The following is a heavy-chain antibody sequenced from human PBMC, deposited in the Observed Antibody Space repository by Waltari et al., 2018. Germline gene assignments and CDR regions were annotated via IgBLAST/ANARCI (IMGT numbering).Heavy chain of an antibody. V-gene: IGHV3-7*01. D-gene: IGHD3-22*01. Sequence: EVQLVEYGGGLVQPGGAVRISCAASGFTFRRYWMRWARQAPGKGLEWVANIKQDGSEKYYVDSVKGRFTISRDNAKNSLYLQMNSLRAEDTAVYYCARVSSSGPFDYLGQGTLVTVSS. CDR3: ARVSSSGPFDY. CDR1: GFTFRRYW. J-gene: IGHJ4*02. CDR2: IKQDGSEK.